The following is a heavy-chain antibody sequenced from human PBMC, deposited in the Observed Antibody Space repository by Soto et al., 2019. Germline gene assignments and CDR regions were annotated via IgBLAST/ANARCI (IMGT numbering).Heavy chain of an antibody. D-gene: IGHD6-6*01. J-gene: IGHJ6*02. Sequence: HPGGSLRLSCAASGFTFSSYAMHWVRQAPGKGLEWVAVISYDGSNKYYADSVKGRFTISRDNSKNTLYLQMNSLRAEDTAVYYCAREGIAARQSGGMDVWGQGTTVTVSS. CDR2: ISYDGSNK. CDR1: GFTFSSYA. V-gene: IGHV3-30-3*01. CDR3: AREGIAARQSGGMDV.